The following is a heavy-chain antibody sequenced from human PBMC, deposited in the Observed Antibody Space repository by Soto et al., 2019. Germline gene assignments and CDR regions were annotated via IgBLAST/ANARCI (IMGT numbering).Heavy chain of an antibody. J-gene: IGHJ4*02. CDR1: EFGVSNNY. Sequence: PGGSLRLSCAASEFGVSNNYMSWVRQAPGKGLEWVSVISGGGDTSYYVDSVKGRFTISRDNSKNMLYLQMNSLRAEDTAVYYCVKDSPRRFQPLLSEWGQGTLVTVSS. CDR2: ISGGGDTS. V-gene: IGHV3-23*01. D-gene: IGHD2-21*02. CDR3: VKDSPRRFQPLLSE.